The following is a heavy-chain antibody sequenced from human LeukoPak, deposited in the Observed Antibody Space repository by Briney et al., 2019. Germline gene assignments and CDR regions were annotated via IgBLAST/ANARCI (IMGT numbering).Heavy chain of an antibody. CDR2: INPNSGGT. D-gene: IGHD6-6*01. Sequence: ASVKVSCKASGYTFTGYYMHWVRQAPGQGLEWMGWINPNSGGTNYAQKFQGRVTMTRDTSISTAYMELSRLRSDDTAVYYCAREMRPRRIAARPPNDYWGQGTLVTVSS. CDR3: AREMRPRRIAARPPNDY. CDR1: GYTFTGYY. J-gene: IGHJ4*02. V-gene: IGHV1-2*02.